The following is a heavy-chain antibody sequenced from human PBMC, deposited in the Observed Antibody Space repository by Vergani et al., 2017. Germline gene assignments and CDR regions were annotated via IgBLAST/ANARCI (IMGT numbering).Heavy chain of an antibody. J-gene: IGHJ4*02. D-gene: IGHD2-2*01. CDR1: GGSISSSSYY. Sequence: QLQLQESGPGLVKPSETLSLTCTVSGGSISSSSYYWGWIRQPPGKGLEWIGEINHSGSTNYNPSLKSRVPISVDTSKNQFSLKLSSVTAADTAVYYCAKATSPYCSSTSCYCVDYWGQGTLVTVSS. CDR2: INHSGST. CDR3: AKATSPYCSSTSCYCVDY. V-gene: IGHV4-39*07.